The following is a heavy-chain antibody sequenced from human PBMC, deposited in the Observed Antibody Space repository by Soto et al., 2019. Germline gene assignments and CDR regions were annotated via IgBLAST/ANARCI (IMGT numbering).Heavy chain of an antibody. Sequence: PSVTLSLTYNFSDGHISGYYWNWLRPPPGKTLEWIGSIYYTGGTNYNPSLKSRVTISVDTSKNHFSLKFNSLTAADTAVYYCASGTLSTIAAPDSWGQGTLVTFSS. J-gene: IGHJ4*02. CDR3: ASGTLSTIAAPDS. V-gene: IGHV4-59*01. D-gene: IGHD6-13*01. CDR1: DGHISGYY. CDR2: IYYTGGT.